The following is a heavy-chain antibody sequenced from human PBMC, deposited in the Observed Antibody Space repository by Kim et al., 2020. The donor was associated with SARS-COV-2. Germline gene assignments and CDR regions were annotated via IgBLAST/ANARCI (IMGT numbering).Heavy chain of an antibody. D-gene: IGHD6-13*01. V-gene: IGHV1-46*01. J-gene: IGHJ4*02. CDR3: ARETAAAGKTFDY. Sequence: THGFPARVTMTRDTSTSQVFMDLSNLRSDDTAVYYCARETAAAGKTFDYWGQGTLVTVSS.